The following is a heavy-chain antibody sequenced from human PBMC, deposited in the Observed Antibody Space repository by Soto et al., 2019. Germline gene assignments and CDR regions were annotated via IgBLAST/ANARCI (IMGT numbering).Heavy chain of an antibody. CDR3: AKGSRGAYYYCMDV. CDR2: ISNSGGTP. CDR1: GFTFSSCA. Sequence: EVQMLESGGGLVQPGGSLRLSCAGSGFTFSSCAMNWVRQAPGKGLGWVASISNSGGTPSYADSVKGRFTISRDNSKNTLYLQMNSLRAEDTAVYYCAKGSRGAYYYCMDVWGKGTTVTVSS. J-gene: IGHJ6*03. V-gene: IGHV3-23*01.